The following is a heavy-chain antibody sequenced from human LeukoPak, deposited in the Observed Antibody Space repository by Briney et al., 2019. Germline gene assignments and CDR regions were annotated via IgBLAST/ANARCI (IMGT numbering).Heavy chain of an antibody. D-gene: IGHD5-12*01. J-gene: IGHJ6*03. CDR3: AREDSGYDSWDYYYYYMDV. V-gene: IGHV3-74*01. CDR2: INSDGSST. CDR1: GFTFSSYW. Sequence: PGGSLRLSCAASGFTFSSYWMHWVRQVPGKGLVWVSRINSDGSSTSYADSVKGRFTISRDNAKNTLYLQMNSLRAEDTAVYYCAREDSGYDSWDYYYYYMDVWGKGTTVTISS.